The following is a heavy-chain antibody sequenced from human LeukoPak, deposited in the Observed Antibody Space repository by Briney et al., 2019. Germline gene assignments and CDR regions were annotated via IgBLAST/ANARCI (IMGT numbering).Heavy chain of an antibody. CDR1: GFTFSGST. CDR2: IGSSSNYI. J-gene: IGHJ4*02. V-gene: IGHV3-21*01. CDR3: ARGGLYASSDY. Sequence: GGSLRLSCAASGFTFSGSTMNWVRQTPGKGLEWVSSIGSSSNYIYYSDSVKGRFTISRDNTKNSLYLQMNSLRADDTAVYYCARGGLYASSDYWGQGILVTVSS. D-gene: IGHD2/OR15-2a*01.